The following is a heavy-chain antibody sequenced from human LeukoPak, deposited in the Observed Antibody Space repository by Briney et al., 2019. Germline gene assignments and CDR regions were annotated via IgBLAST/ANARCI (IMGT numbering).Heavy chain of an antibody. CDR3: ARSGYYYDSSGYYRFDY. D-gene: IGHD3-22*01. V-gene: IGHV3-33*01. Sequence: PGGSLRLSCAASGFTFSSYGMHWVRQAPGKGLEWVAVTWYDGSNKYYADSVKGRFTISRDNSKNTLYLQMNSLRAEDTAVYYCARSGYYYDSSGYYRFDYWGQGTLVTVSS. J-gene: IGHJ4*02. CDR1: GFTFSSYG. CDR2: TWYDGSNK.